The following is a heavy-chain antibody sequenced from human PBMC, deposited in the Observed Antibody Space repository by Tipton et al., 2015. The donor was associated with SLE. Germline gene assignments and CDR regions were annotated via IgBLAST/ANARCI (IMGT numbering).Heavy chain of an antibody. Sequence: TLSLTCTVSGGSISSGFYYWSWIRQPAGKGLEWIGRIYVSGSTNYNPSLKSRVTMSVDVSKNQFSLKLSSVTAADTAVYHCARLSLDSWDLPQCFDSWGQGTLVTVSS. D-gene: IGHD1-26*01. CDR1: GGSISSGFYY. J-gene: IGHJ4*02. CDR3: ARLSLDSWDLPQCFDS. V-gene: IGHV4-61*02. CDR2: IYVSGST.